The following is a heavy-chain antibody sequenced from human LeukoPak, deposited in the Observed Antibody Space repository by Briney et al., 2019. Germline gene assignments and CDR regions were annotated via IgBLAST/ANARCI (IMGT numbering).Heavy chain of an antibody. V-gene: IGHV1-46*01. CDR1: GYTFTSYD. J-gene: IGHJ3*02. Sequence: GASVKVSCKASGYTFTSYDINWVRQAPGQGLEWMGIINPSGGSTSYAQKFQGRVTMTRDTSISTAYMELSRLRSDDTAVYYCARFNSGWYGAFDIWGQGTMVTVSS. D-gene: IGHD6-19*01. CDR3: ARFNSGWYGAFDI. CDR2: INPSGGST.